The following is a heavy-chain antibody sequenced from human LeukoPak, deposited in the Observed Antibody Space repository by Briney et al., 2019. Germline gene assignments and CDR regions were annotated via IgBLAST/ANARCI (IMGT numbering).Heavy chain of an antibody. CDR3: ARRKTYYYGSGTGRLVYMDV. J-gene: IGHJ6*03. D-gene: IGHD3-10*01. Sequence: PGESLKISCKGSGYRFTSYWIGWVRQKPGKGLEWMGIIYPGDSDTRYSPSFQGQVTISADKSISTAYLQWSSLKASDTAMYYCARRKTYYYGSGTGRLVYMDVWGKGTTVTISS. V-gene: IGHV5-51*01. CDR2: IYPGDSDT. CDR1: GYRFTSYW.